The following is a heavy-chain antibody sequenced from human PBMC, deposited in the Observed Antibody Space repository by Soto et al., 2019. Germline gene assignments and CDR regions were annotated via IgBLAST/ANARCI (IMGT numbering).Heavy chain of an antibody. D-gene: IGHD2-8*02. Sequence: QVQLVESGGGVVQPGRSLRLSCSASGFTYSSCAMYWVRQVPGKGLEWLAVVSHDGTLYPYADSVKGRFTISRDNSRKMLYLQMNSLRPDDTAVYYCVKDRSDTWSFDYWGQGTLVTVSS. CDR2: VSHDGTLY. V-gene: IGHV3-30*18. J-gene: IGHJ4*02. CDR1: GFTYSSCA. CDR3: VKDRSDTWSFDY.